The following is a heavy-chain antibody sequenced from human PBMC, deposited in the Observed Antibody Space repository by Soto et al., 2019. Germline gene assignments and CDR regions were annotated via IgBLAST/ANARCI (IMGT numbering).Heavy chain of an antibody. CDR1: GASIRSYY. D-gene: IGHD3-22*01. J-gene: IGHJ6*02. CDR2: VYTRDYT. CDR3: ANSAGKPVEFFYYGEMDV. V-gene: IGHV4-59*03. Sequence: SETLSLTCSVSGASIRSYYWHWVRQLPGKGLEWIGSVYTRDYTRYNSSLKSRVTSSLATSKSQFTLTLNSVTAADTAVYYCANSAGKPVEFFYYGEMDVWGQGTTVTVSS.